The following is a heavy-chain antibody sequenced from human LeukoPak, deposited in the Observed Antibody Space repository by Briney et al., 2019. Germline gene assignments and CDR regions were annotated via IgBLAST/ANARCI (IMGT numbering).Heavy chain of an antibody. Sequence: GESLKISCKASGYNFATAWIAWVRQMPGKGLEWMGIVHPGDSDTKYNPSFQGHVTISADKSITTAYLQWASLKASDTAIYYCARHGRWELDYWGQGTLVSVFS. CDR3: ARHGRWELDY. CDR1: GYNFATAW. CDR2: VHPGDSDT. J-gene: IGHJ4*02. V-gene: IGHV5-51*01. D-gene: IGHD4-23*01.